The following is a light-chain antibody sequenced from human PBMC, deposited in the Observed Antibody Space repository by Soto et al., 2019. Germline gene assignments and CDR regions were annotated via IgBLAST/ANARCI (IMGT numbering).Light chain of an antibody. J-gene: IGLJ1*01. CDR3: CSYATTSTYV. CDR1: SSDVGSYNL. Sequence: QSALTQPASVSGSPGQSITISCTGTSSDVGSYNLVSWYQQHPGKAPKLMIYEDNKRPSGVSNRFSGSKSGNTASLTISGLQAGDESDYYCCSYATTSTYVFGTGTKVTVL. CDR2: EDN. V-gene: IGLV2-23*01.